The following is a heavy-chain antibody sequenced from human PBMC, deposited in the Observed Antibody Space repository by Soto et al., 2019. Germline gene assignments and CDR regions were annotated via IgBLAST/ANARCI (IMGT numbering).Heavy chain of an antibody. CDR2: ISYDGSNK. J-gene: IGHJ4*02. CDR1: GFTFSGNA. CDR3: AKDMATIKGIFEY. Sequence: QVQLVESGGGVVQPGRSLRLSCAASGFTFSGNAMHWVRQAPGKGLEWVAFISYDGSNKYYTDSVKGRFTISRDTSKNTLYLLMNSLRADDSAMYYCAKDMATIKGIFEYWGQGTLVTVSS. V-gene: IGHV3-30*18. D-gene: IGHD5-12*01.